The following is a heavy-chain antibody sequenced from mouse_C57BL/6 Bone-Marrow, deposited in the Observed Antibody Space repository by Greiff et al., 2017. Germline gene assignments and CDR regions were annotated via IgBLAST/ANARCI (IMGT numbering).Heavy chain of an antibody. CDR1: GYTFTSYW. D-gene: IGHD1-1*01. Sequence: QVQLQQPGAELVRPGTSVKLSCKASGYTFTSYWMHWVQQRPGQGLEWIGVIDPSDSYTNYNQKFKGKATLTVDTTSSTAYLQLSSLTSEDSAVYYCARRTTVRGDYWGQGTTLTVSS. CDR3: ARRTTVRGDY. CDR2: IDPSDSYT. J-gene: IGHJ2*01. V-gene: IGHV1-59*01.